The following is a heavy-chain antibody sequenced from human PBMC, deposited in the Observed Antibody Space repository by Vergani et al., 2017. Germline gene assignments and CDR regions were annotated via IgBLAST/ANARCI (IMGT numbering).Heavy chain of an antibody. CDR2: INPNSGGT. Sequence: QVQLVQSGAEVKKPGASVKVSCKASGYTFTGYYMHWVRQAPGQGLEWMGWINPNSGGTNYAQKFQGRVTMTRDTSISTAYMELSRLRSDDTAVYYCAREIGTYYYDSSGRDWFDPWGQGTLVTVSS. J-gene: IGHJ5*02. D-gene: IGHD3-22*01. CDR1: GYTFTGYY. CDR3: AREIGTYYYDSSGRDWFDP. V-gene: IGHV1-2*02.